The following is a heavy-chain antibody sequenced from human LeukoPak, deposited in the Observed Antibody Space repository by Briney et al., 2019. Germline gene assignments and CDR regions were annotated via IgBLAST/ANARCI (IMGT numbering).Heavy chain of an antibody. D-gene: IGHD3-10*01. V-gene: IGHV1-2*02. J-gene: IGHJ4*02. CDR2: INPNSGGT. Sequence: ASVKVSCKASGYAFTGYYMHWVRQAPGQGLEWMGWINPNSGGTNYAQKFQGRVTMTRDTSISTAYMELSSLRVEDTAVYYCAKGRGQGFDYWGQGTLVTVSS. CDR1: GYAFTGYY. CDR3: AKGRGQGFDY.